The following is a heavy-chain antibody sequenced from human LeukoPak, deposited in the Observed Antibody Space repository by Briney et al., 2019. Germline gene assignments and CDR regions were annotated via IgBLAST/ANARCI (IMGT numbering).Heavy chain of an antibody. V-gene: IGHV3-21*01. CDR1: GFTVSSNY. CDR3: AREAPRGTSSNPYYFDS. CDR2: ISSRSTYI. J-gene: IGHJ4*02. Sequence: GGSLRLSCAPSGFTVSSNYMTWVRQAPGKGLEWVSSISSRSTYIYYADSVKGRFTISRDNAKNSLYLQMNSLRAEDTAVYYCAREAPRGTSSNPYYFDSWGQGTLVTVSS. D-gene: IGHD6-6*01.